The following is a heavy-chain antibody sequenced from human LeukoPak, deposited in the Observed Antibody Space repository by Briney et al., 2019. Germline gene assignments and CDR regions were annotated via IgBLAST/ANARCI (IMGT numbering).Heavy chain of an antibody. CDR1: GGTFSSYA. V-gene: IGHV1-69*01. D-gene: IGHD5-18*01. CDR3: ARVLGYSYGYYYFDY. Sequence: GSSVKVSCKASGGTFSSYAISWVRQAPGQGLEWMGGIIPIFGTANYAQKFQGRVTITADESTSTAYMELSSLRSEDTAVYYCARVLGYSYGYYYFDYWGQGTLVTVSS. CDR2: IIPIFGTA. J-gene: IGHJ4*02.